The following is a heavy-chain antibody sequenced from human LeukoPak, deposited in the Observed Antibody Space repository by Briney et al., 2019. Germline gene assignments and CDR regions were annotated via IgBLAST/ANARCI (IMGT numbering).Heavy chain of an antibody. CDR3: ARGSGWSSDPFDY. V-gene: IGHV3-30-3*01. Sequence: PGRSLRLSCSASGLTFSSYAMHWVRQAPGKGLEWVAVISYDGSNKYYADSVKGRFTISRDNSKNTLYLQMNSLRAEDTAVYYCARGSGWSSDPFDYWGQGTLVTVSS. D-gene: IGHD6-19*01. CDR1: GLTFSSYA. CDR2: ISYDGSNK. J-gene: IGHJ4*02.